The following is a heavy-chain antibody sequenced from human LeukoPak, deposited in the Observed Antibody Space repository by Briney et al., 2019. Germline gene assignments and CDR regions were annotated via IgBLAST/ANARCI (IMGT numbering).Heavy chain of an antibody. D-gene: IGHD3-16*01. CDR2: IHYSGST. Sequence: SETLSLTCTVSGGSISSYYWSWIRQPPGKGLKWIGYIHYSGSTNYNPSLKSRVTISVDTSKNQFSLKLSSVTAADTAVYYCARAFWGSGIDFWGQGTLVTVSS. J-gene: IGHJ4*02. V-gene: IGHV4-59*01. CDR1: GGSISSYY. CDR3: ARAFWGSGIDF.